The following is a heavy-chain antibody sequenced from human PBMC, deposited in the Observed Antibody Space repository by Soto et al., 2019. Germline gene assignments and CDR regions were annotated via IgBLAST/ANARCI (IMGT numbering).Heavy chain of an antibody. V-gene: IGHV3-7*04. CDR3: VRSSGWTGDY. J-gene: IGHJ4*02. CDR1: GFGRSNSW. D-gene: IGHD3-10*01. Sequence: GGTLKISCETHGFGRSNSWMTCVLQGPGKGLEWVANIGQDGGEIHYVDSVRGRFTISRDNAKSSLTLQMNSLRAEDTAVYHCVRSSGWTGDYWGQGILVTVSS. CDR2: IGQDGGEI.